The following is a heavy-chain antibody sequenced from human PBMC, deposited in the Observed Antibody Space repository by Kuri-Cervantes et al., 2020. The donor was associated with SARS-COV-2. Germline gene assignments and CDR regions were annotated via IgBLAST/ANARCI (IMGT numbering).Heavy chain of an antibody. Sequence: SETLSLTCTVSGGSISSSGYYWGWIRQPPGKGLEWIGSISYSGSTYCNPSLKSRVTISIDTSKNQFSLKLSSVTAADTAVYYCASCTAMVPVNYYYMDVWGKGTTVTVSS. CDR2: ISYSGST. V-gene: IGHV4-39*07. D-gene: IGHD5-18*01. J-gene: IGHJ6*03. CDR1: GGSISSSGYY. CDR3: ASCTAMVPVNYYYMDV.